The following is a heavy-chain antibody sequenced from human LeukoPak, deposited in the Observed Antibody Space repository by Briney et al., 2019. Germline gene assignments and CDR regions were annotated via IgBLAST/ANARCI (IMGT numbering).Heavy chain of an antibody. CDR2: IWYDGSNK. J-gene: IGHJ5*02. D-gene: IGHD6-19*01. V-gene: IGHV3-33*01. CDR3: ARTRLASNWFDP. CDR1: GFTLSSYG. Sequence: PGGSLRLSCAASGFTLSSYGMHWVRQAPGKGLEWVAVIWYDGSNKYYADSVKGRFTISRDNSKNTLYLQMNSLRAEDTAVYYCARTRLASNWFDPWGQGTLVTVSS.